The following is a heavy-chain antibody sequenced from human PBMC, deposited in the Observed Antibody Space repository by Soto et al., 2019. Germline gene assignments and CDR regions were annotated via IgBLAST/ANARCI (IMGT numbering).Heavy chain of an antibody. D-gene: IGHD5-12*01. J-gene: IGHJ4*02. CDR1: GGSISISGYY. CDR3: ERPGRDGYTC. CDR2: IYYSGST. Sequence: QLQLQESGPGLVKPSETLSLTCTVSGGSISISGYYWGWIRQPPGKGLEWIGSIYYSGSTYYNPSLKSRVTISVGRSKTQFSLNLSSVTAADAAVYYCERPGRDGYTCWGQGTLVTVSS. V-gene: IGHV4-39*01.